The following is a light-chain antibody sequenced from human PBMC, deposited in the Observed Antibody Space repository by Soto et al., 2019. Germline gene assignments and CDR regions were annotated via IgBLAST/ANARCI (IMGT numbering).Light chain of an antibody. CDR1: QSVSGN. V-gene: IGKV3-11*01. CDR3: QQRSNWLT. CDR2: DAS. J-gene: IGKJ4*01. Sequence: EVVLTQSPVTLSMSPGEKATLSCRASQSVSGNYLAWYQQKPGQAPRLLIYDASNRATGIPARFSGSGSGTDFTLTISSLEPEDFAVYYCQQRSNWLTFGGGTKVDIK.